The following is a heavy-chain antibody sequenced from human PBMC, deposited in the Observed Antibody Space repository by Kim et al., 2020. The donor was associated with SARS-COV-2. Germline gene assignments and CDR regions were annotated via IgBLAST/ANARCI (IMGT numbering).Heavy chain of an antibody. D-gene: IGHD3-16*01. CDR2: T. CDR3: AKDRPGGDAFDI. V-gene: IGHV3-23*01. Sequence: TYYADARMGRFTHTRYNSKNTLYLQMNSLTADDTALYYCAKDRPGGDAFDIWGKGTTVTVSS. J-gene: IGHJ3*02.